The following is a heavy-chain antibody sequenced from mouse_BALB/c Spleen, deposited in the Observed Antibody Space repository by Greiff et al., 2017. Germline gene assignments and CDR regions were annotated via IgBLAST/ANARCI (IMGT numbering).Heavy chain of an antibody. CDR3: ASFGNYAMDY. CDR2: IDPENGNT. CDR1: GFNIKDYY. Sequence: EVKLQESGAELVRPGALVKLSCKASGFNIKDYYMHWVKQRPEQGLEWIGWIDPENGNTIYDPKFQGKASITADTSSNTAYLQLSSLTSEDTAVYYCASFGNYAMDYWGQGTSVTVSS. J-gene: IGHJ4*01. V-gene: IGHV14-1*02. D-gene: IGHD1-1*02.